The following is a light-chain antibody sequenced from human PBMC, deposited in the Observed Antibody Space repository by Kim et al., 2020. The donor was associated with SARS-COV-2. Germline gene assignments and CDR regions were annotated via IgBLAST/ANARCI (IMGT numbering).Light chain of an antibody. CDR3: KQSYSTPLT. Sequence: DIQMTQSPSSLSASVGDRVTITCRASQSISSYFNWYQQRPGKAPKLLIYAASSLQSGVPSRFSGSGSGTDFTLTISSLQPEDFATYYCKQSYSTPLTFGGGTKVDIK. J-gene: IGKJ4*01. V-gene: IGKV1-39*01. CDR1: QSISSY. CDR2: AAS.